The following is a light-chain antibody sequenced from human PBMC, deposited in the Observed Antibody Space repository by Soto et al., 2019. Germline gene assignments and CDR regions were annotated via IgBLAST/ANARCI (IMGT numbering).Light chain of an antibody. CDR3: QQTNTFPLS. J-gene: IGKJ3*01. V-gene: IGKV1-12*01. Sequence: DIQMTQSPSFVSASVGDRVTITCRASQGISTWLAWYQQKPGRAPNLLIYAASNLQNGVPSRFSGSGSGTDFTLTISSLQPEDFATYYCQQTNTFPLSFGPGTKVDVK. CDR1: QGISTW. CDR2: AAS.